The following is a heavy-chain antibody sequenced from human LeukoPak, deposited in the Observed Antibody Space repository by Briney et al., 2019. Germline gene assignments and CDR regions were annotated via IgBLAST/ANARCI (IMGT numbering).Heavy chain of an antibody. D-gene: IGHD3-9*01. CDR1: GFTFSSYG. J-gene: IGHJ4*02. CDR3: AKGAHTENYDILTEGFDY. Sequence: PGRSLRLSCVASGFTFSSYGMHWVRQAPGKGLEWVAVIWYDGSNKYHADSVKGRFTISRDNSKNTLYMQMKSLRAEDTAVYYCAKGAHTENYDILTEGFDYWGQGTLVTVSS. CDR2: IWYDGSNK. V-gene: IGHV3-33*06.